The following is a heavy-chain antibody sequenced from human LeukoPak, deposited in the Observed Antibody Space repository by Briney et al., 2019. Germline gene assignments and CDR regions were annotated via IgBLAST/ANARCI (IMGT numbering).Heavy chain of an antibody. CDR3: ANVFYYGMGV. J-gene: IGHJ6*02. V-gene: IGHV3-7*01. CDR1: GLIVSNYW. Sequence: GGFLRLSCAASGLIVSNYWMSWVRQAPGKGLEWVANIKQDGSEKYYVDSVKGRFTISRDNVKNSLYLQMNSLRAEDTAVYYCANVFYYGMGVWGQGTTVTVSS. D-gene: IGHD5/OR15-5a*01. CDR2: IKQDGSEK.